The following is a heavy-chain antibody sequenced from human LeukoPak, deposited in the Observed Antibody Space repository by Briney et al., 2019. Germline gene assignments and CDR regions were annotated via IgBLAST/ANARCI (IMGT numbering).Heavy chain of an antibody. V-gene: IGHV4-34*01. CDR1: GGSSSGYY. CDR2: VNHGGSA. CDR3: ARGGGNVLPYFDPKYYYYMDV. J-gene: IGHJ6*03. Sequence: SETLSLTCAVYGGSSSGYYWSWLRQPPGKGLEWIAEVNHGGSANYNPSLRSRVTVYVDTSKNQFSLKLSSVTAADTAVYYCARGGGNVLPYFDPKYYYYMDVWGKGTTVTVSS. D-gene: IGHD3-9*01.